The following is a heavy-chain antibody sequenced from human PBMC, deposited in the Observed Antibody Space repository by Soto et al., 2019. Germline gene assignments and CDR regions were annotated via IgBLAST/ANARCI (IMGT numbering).Heavy chain of an antibody. D-gene: IGHD6-19*01. V-gene: IGHV3-21*01. CDR2: ISSSSSYI. CDR1: GFTFSNYN. J-gene: IGHJ4*02. CDR3: ARGSAEAGTAAIDH. Sequence: PGGSLRLSCAASGFTFSNYNMNWVRQAPGKGLEWVSSISSSSSYIYYADSVKGRFTISRDNAKNSLYLQMNSLGAEDTAVYYCARGSAEAGTAAIDHWGQGTLVTVSS.